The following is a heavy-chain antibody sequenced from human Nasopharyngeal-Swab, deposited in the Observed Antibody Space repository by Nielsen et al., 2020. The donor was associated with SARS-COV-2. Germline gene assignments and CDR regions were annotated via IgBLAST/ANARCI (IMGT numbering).Heavy chain of an antibody. CDR3: AKSTTVTRCGYYYYCMDV. CDR2: IYSGGSST. D-gene: IGHD4-17*01. Sequence: WLRQPPGKGLEWVSVIYSGGSSTYYADSVKGRFTISRDNSKYMLYLQMNSLSAEDTAVYYCAKSTTVTRCGYYYYCMDVWGQGTTVTVSS. J-gene: IGHJ6*02. V-gene: IGHV3-23*03.